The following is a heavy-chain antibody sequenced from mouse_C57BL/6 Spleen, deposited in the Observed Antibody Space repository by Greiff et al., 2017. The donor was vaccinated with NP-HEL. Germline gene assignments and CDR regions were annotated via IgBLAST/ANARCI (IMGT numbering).Heavy chain of an antibody. CDR1: GFTFSSYA. J-gene: IGHJ1*03. D-gene: IGHD2-1*01. CDR2: LSDGGSYT. Sequence: VKVVESGGGLVKPGGSLKLSCAASGFTFSSYAMSWVRQTPDKRLEWVATLSDGGSYTYYPDNVKCRFTISRDNDKNNLYLQMSHLKSEDTAMYYCARENYGNFHWYFDVWGTGTTVTVSS. V-gene: IGHV5-4*01. CDR3: ARENYGNFHWYFDV.